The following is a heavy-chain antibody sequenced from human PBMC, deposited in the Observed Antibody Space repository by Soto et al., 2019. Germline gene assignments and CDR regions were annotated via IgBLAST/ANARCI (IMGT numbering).Heavy chain of an antibody. CDR1: GGSISSGGYY. V-gene: IGHV4-31*03. CDR3: ARGRVTPGSFDS. J-gene: IGHJ4*02. CDR2: IYYSGST. D-gene: IGHD4-4*01. Sequence: SETLSLTCTVSGGSISSGGYYWSWIRQHPGKGLEWIGYIYYSGSTYYNPSLKSRVTISVDTSKNQFSLKLSSVTAADTAVYYCARGRVTPGSFDSWGQGTLVTVSS.